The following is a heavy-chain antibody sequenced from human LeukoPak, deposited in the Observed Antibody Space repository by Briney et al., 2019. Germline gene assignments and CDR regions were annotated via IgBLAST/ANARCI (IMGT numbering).Heavy chain of an antibody. V-gene: IGHV4-59*12. J-gene: IGHJ4*02. CDR2: IYYSGNT. CDR1: GGSISSYY. Sequence: PSETLSLTCTVSGGSISSYYWNWIRQPPGKGLEWIGYIYYSGNTNYNPSLKSRVTLSVDTSKNQFSLKLSSVTAADTAVYYCARAGGDYYDSSGYYYPGNWGQGTLVTVSS. CDR3: ARAGGDYYDSSGYYYPGN. D-gene: IGHD3-22*01.